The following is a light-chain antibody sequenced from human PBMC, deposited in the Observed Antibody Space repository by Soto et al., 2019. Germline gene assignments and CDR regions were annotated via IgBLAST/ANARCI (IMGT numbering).Light chain of an antibody. CDR2: DDT. V-gene: IGLV3-21*02. J-gene: IGLJ1*01. CDR3: QVWDSGSDHYV. Sequence: SYELTQPPAISLARGQTARITCRGNNIGSKSMHWYQQKPGQAPVFVVYDDTGQRSWTPEPVSCSNSGNMATHPFSSVVAPDEAAYSSQVWDSGSDHYVFRGGTQVTVL. CDR1: NIGSKS.